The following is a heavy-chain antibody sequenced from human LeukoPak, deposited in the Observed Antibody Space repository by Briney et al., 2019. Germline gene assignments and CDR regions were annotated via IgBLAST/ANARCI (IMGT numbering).Heavy chain of an antibody. CDR1: GYTFTNYW. D-gene: IGHD4-23*01. V-gene: IGHV5-51*01. J-gene: IGHJ4*02. CDR3: ARRRNGADSVGFDY. Sequence: GESLKISCKGSGYTFTNYWIGWVRQMPGKGLEFMGIIYPGDSDTRYSPSFQGRVTISADKSITTAYLQWSSLKASDTAVYYCARRRNGADSVGFDYWGQGTLVTVSS. CDR2: IYPGDSDT.